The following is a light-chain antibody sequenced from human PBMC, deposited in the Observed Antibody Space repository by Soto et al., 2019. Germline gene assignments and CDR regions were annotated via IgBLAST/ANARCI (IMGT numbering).Light chain of an antibody. CDR3: SSYTSSSTRV. V-gene: IGLV2-14*01. CDR2: DVS. CDR1: SSDVGGYNY. J-gene: IGLJ2*01. Sequence: QSALTQPASVSGSPGQSITITCTGTSSDVGGYNYVSWYQQHPGKAPKLMIYDVSNRPSGVSNRFSGSQSGNTASLTISGVQAEDEADYYCSSYTSSSTRVFGGGTKVTVL.